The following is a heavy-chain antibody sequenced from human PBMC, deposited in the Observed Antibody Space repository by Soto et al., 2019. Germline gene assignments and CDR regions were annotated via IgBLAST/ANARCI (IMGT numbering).Heavy chain of an antibody. D-gene: IGHD4-4*01. CDR1: GLTFSSYG. Sequence: QVYLVESGGGVVQPGRSLRLSCAVSGLTFSSYGMHWVRQAPGKGLEWVAVISYDGSKKYYAGFVKGRFTISRNNSKNTVSLQMNSQRPEDTAVYYCAKSTTAEYYYYGMDLWGQGTTVTVSS. J-gene: IGHJ6*02. CDR2: ISYDGSKK. V-gene: IGHV3-30*18. CDR3: AKSTTAEYYYYGMDL.